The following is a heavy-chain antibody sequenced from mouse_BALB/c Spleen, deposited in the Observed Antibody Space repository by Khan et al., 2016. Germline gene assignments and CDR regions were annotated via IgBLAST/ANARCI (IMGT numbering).Heavy chain of an antibody. J-gene: IGHJ2*01. V-gene: IGHV5-6-5*01. D-gene: IGHD2-12*01. Sequence: EVELVESGGGLVKPGGSLKLSCAASGFTFSSYAMSWVRQTPEKRLEWVAPISSGSSSFYPDILKDRFTISRDNARNIMYLQMSSLRSEDTAMYFYATKVYDIDYWGQGTTLTVSA. CDR1: GFTFSSYA. CDR2: ISSGSSS. CDR3: ATKVYDIDY.